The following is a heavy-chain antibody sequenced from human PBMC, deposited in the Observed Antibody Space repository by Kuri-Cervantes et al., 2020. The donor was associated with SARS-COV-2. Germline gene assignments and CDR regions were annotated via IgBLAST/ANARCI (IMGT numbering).Heavy chain of an antibody. D-gene: IGHD2-2*01. CDR3: ARASGGLYCSSTSCGEGSWFDP. Sequence: ASVKVSCKASGYTFTSYGISWVRQAPGQGLEWMGWISAYNGNTNYARKLQGRVTMTTDTSTSTAYMELRSLRSDDTAVYYCARASGGLYCSSTSCGEGSWFDPWGQGTLVTVSS. J-gene: IGHJ5*02. V-gene: IGHV1-18*01. CDR1: GYTFTSYG. CDR2: ISAYNGNT.